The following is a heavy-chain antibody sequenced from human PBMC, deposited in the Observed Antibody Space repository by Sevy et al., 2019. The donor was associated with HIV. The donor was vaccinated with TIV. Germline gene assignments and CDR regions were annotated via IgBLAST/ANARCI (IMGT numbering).Heavy chain of an antibody. CDR3: AKDLSGSGSYYDY. J-gene: IGHJ4*02. D-gene: IGHD3-10*01. V-gene: IGHV3-9*01. CDR1: GFTFDDYA. CDR2: ISWNSGSI. Sequence: GGSLRLSCAASGFTFDDYAVHWVRQAPGKGLEWVSGISWNSGSIGYADSVKGRFTISRDNAKNSLYLQMNSLRAEDTALYYCAKDLSGSGSYYDYWGQGTLVTVSS.